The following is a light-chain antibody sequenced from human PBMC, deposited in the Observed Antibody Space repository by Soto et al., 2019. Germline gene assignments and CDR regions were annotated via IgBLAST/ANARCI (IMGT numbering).Light chain of an antibody. J-gene: IGKJ1*01. CDR1: RSLSSTS. CDR2: DAS. V-gene: IGKV3-20*01. CDR3: QQYGSSPRT. Sequence: ESVLTQSPGTLSLSPGERAALSCRASRSLSSTSLAWYQQRPGQAPRLLIYDASSRATGIPDRFSGSGSGTDFTLTINRLEPDDFAVYYCQQYGSSPRTFGQGTKVEI.